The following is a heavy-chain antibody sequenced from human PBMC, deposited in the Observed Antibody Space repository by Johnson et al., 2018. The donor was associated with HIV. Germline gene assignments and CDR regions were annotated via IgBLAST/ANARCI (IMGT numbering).Heavy chain of an antibody. Sequence: VQLVESGGGVVRPGGSLRLSCAASGFTFDDYGMSWVRQAPGKGLEWISYVSSGGSIGYAASVKGRFTLSRDNVKNSLYLQMNSLTVEDSALYYCARDPTTQNSRLTGDFGAFDIWGQGTMVTVSS. V-gene: IGHV3-20*04. J-gene: IGHJ3*02. D-gene: IGHD7-27*01. CDR1: GFTFDDYG. CDR3: ARDPTTQNSRLTGDFGAFDI. CDR2: VSSGGSI.